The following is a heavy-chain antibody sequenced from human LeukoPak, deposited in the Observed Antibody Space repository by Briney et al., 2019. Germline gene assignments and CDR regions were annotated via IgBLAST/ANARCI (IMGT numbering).Heavy chain of an antibody. CDR2: ISWNSGSI. D-gene: IGHD3-22*01. V-gene: IGHV3-9*03. CDR1: GFTFDDYA. CDR3: AKETASGYYLDY. J-gene: IGHJ4*02. Sequence: GRSPRLSCAASGFTFDDYAMHWVRQAPGKGLEWVSGISWNSGSIGYADSVKGRFTISRDNAKNSLYLQMNSLRAEDMALYYCAKETASGYYLDYWGQGTLVTVSS.